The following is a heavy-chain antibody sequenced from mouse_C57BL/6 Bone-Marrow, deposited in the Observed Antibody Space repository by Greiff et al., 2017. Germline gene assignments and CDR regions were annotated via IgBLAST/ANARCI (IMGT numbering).Heavy chain of an antibody. D-gene: IGHD2-3*01. J-gene: IGHJ2*01. CDR1: GYSFTSYY. V-gene: IGHV1-66*01. CDR3: ARGLLFFDY. Sequence: QVQLQQSGPELVKPGASVKISCKASGYSFTSYYIHWVKQRPGQGLEWIGWIYPGSGNTKYNEKFKGKAPLTADTSSSTAYMQLSSLTSEDSAVYYCARGLLFFDYWGQGTTLTVSS. CDR2: IYPGSGNT.